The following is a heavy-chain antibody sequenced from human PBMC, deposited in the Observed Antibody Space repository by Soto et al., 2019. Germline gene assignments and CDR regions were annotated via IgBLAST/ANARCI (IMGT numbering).Heavy chain of an antibody. V-gene: IGHV4-59*01. J-gene: IGHJ4*02. D-gene: IGHD6-19*01. CDR3: SIPRGYSSSWLEF. CDR2: IHDSGST. Sequence: SSETLSLTCTVSGGSSSSYYWSWIRQPPGKGLEWIGYIHDSGSTSYNPSLKSRVTISVDTSKNQFSLRLSFVTAADTAVYYFSIPRGYSSSWLEFWCPGTLVT. CDR1: GGSSSSYY.